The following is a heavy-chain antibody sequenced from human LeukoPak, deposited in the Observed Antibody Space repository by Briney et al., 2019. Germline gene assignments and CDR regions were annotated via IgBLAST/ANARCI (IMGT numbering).Heavy chain of an antibody. J-gene: IGHJ4*02. CDR3: ARLTTVVTPGDY. CDR2: INPSGGST. Sequence: GASVKVSCKASGYTFTSYYMHWVRQAPGQGLEWMGIINPSGGSTSYAQKFQGRVTMTRDMSTSTVYMELSSLRSEDTAVYYCARLTTVVTPGDYWGQGTVVSVSS. CDR1: GYTFTSYY. V-gene: IGHV1-46*01. D-gene: IGHD4-23*01.